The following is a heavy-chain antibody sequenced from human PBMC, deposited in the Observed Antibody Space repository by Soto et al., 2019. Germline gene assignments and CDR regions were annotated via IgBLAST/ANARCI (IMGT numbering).Heavy chain of an antibody. Sequence: QVQLQESGPRLVKPSGSLSLTCGVSGGTVASSHWWRWVRQSPSRGVEWIGNVYHTGDTNFNPSLQSRVTFSVDKSNNQCSMRLTSLTAADTAVYFCAREIVTAGGNNYFDPWGPGTLVTVSS. J-gene: IGHJ5*02. CDR1: GGTVASSHW. CDR3: AREIVTAGGNNYFDP. CDR2: VYHTGDT. D-gene: IGHD2-21*02. V-gene: IGHV4-4*02.